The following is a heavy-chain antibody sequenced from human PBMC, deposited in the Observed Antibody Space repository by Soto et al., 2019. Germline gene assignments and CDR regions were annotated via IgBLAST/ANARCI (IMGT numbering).Heavy chain of an antibody. D-gene: IGHD6-13*01. CDR3: ARDTRLEAAAGPSWFDP. CDR1: GYTFTSYG. V-gene: IGHV1-18*04. CDR2: ISAYNGNT. J-gene: IGHJ5*02. Sequence: ASVKVSCKASGYTFTSYGISWVRQAPGQGLEWMGWISAYNGNTNYAQKLQGRVTMTTDTSTSTAYMELRSLRPDDTAVYYCARDTRLEAAAGPSWFDPWGQGTLVTVSS.